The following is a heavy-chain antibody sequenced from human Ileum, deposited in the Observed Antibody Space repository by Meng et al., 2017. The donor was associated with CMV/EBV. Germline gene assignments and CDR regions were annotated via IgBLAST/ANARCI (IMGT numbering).Heavy chain of an antibody. D-gene: IGHD3/OR15-3a*01. CDR2: FTARGNN. J-gene: IGHJ5*02. CDR1: GASTSCYC. CDR3: ARYDFRDDTCSWFDP. Sequence: GASTSCYCRWWISQPARRGLEWIGRFTARGNNNYHPSNKSRFTMSLDTILIELSMRLNSVTAADTAVYYWARYDFRDDTCSWFDPWGQGTLVTVSS. V-gene: IGHV4-59*10.